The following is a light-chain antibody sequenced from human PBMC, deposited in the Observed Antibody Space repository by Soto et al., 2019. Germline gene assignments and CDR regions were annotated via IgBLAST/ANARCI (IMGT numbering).Light chain of an antibody. V-gene: IGKV3-20*01. J-gene: IGKJ1*01. CDR1: QSVSSY. CDR2: DAS. CDR3: KPYGSSPRT. Sequence: VWTLSEGTMSLSAGEGDPLSRRAIQSVSSYLAWYQQKTSQANRLLIYDASNRATGIPDRFSGSGSGTDFTLTLRTLQTEDFAVYYCKPYGSSPRTVGKGTKGDIK.